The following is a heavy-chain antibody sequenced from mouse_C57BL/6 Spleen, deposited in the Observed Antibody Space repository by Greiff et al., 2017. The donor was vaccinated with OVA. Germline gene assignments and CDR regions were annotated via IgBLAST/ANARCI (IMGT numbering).Heavy chain of an antibody. CDR2: INPNNGGT. J-gene: IGHJ2*01. CDR3: ARYYSNYFDY. D-gene: IGHD2-5*01. CDR1: GYTFTDYY. V-gene: IGHV1-26*01. Sequence: EVQLQQSGPELVKPGASVKISCKASGYTFTDYYMNWVKQSPGKSLEWIGDINPNNGGTSYNQKFKGKATLTVDKSSSTAYMELRSLTSEDSAVYYCARYYSNYFDYWGQGTTLTVSS.